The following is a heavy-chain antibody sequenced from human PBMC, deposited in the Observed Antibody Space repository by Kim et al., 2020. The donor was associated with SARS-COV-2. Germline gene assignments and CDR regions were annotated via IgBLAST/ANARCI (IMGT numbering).Heavy chain of an antibody. D-gene: IGHD3-22*01. CDR2: VSWSSGNI. Sequence: GGSLRLSCAASGFTFDDYAMHWVRQAPGKGLEWVSGVSWSSGNIGYADSVKGRFTISRDNAKNSLYLEMSSLRPEDTALYYCAKDLESRPNREWLLLLAFDMWGQGTMVTVSS. CDR1: GFTFDDYA. J-gene: IGHJ3*02. CDR3: AKDLESRPNREWLLLLAFDM. V-gene: IGHV3-9*01.